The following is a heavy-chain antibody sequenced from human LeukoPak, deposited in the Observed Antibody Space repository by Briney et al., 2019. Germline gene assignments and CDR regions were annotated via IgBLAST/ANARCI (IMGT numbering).Heavy chain of an antibody. Sequence: GSLRLSCAASGFTFDDYGMSWVRQAPGKGLEWVSGINWSGGSTGYADSVKGRFTISRDNAKNSLYLQMNSLRAEDTALYHCAAHSGYASSNFDHWGQGALVTVSS. CDR1: GFTFDDYG. D-gene: IGHD5-12*01. V-gene: IGHV3-20*01. J-gene: IGHJ4*02. CDR2: INWSGGST. CDR3: AAHSGYASSNFDH.